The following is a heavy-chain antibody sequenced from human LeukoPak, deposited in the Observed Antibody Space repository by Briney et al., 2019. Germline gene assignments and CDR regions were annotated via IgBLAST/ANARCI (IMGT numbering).Heavy chain of an antibody. Sequence: GESLKISCKGSGYSFTSYWIGWVRQMPGKGLEWMGIIYPGDSDTRYSPSFQGQVTISADKSSSTAYLQWSSLKASDTAMYYCARGRHAAAGSGNWFDPWGQGTLVSVSS. CDR3: ARGRHAAAGSGNWFDP. J-gene: IGHJ5*02. V-gene: IGHV5-51*01. CDR2: IYPGDSDT. CDR1: GYSFTSYW. D-gene: IGHD6-13*01.